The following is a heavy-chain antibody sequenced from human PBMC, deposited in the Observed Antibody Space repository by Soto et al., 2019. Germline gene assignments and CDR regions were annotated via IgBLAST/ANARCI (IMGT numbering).Heavy chain of an antibody. CDR3: AREYTAWPLAYGLDV. J-gene: IGHJ6*02. CDR2: ISSRSDI. Sequence: GGSLRLSCVGSGFTFSTYSINWVRQAPGKGLEWVSSISSRSDIYCADSVKGRFTISRDNAKNSVSLQMNSLRAEDTAVYYCAREYTAWPLAYGLDVWGQGTTVTVSS. V-gene: IGHV3-21*01. D-gene: IGHD2-2*02. CDR1: GFTFSTYS.